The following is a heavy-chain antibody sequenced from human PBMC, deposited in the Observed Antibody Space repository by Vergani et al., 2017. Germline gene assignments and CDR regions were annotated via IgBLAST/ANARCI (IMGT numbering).Heavy chain of an antibody. CDR3: ASGRPDDCGGNVDH. CDR1: GDSISGYY. V-gene: IGHV4-4*07. D-gene: IGHD4-23*01. CDR2: IFITGST. J-gene: IGHJ4*02. Sequence: QVQLQESGPGLVEPSETLSLTCTVSGDSISGYYWNWIRQPAGKGLEWIGRIFITGSTNYNPSLKGRVIMSVDTSKSQVSLKVRSVTAAATAIYLCASGRPDDCGGNVDHWGQGTLVTVSS.